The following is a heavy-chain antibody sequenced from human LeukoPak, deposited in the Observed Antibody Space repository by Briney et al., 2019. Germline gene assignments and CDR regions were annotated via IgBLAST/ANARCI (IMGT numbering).Heavy chain of an antibody. D-gene: IGHD1-26*01. J-gene: IGHJ6*02. CDR3: ARSVGASNNYFCYGMDV. V-gene: IGHV3-7*01. Sequence: GGSLRLSCAASGFTFSSYWMSWVRQAPGKGLEWVANIKQDGSEKYYVDSVKGRFTMSRDNAKNSVYLQMDSLRAEETAVYYCARSVGASNNYFCYGMDVWGQGTTVTVSS. CDR2: IKQDGSEK. CDR1: GFTFSSYW.